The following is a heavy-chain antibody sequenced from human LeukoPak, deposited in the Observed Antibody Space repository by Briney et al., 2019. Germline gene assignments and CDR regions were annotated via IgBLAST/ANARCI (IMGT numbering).Heavy chain of an antibody. CDR1: GFTFSTYG. J-gene: IGHJ4*02. Sequence: PGRSLRLSCAASGFTFSTYGMHWVRQAPGKGLEWVALIWYDGSNKYYADSVKGRFTISRDNSKNTLYLQMNSLRAEDTAVYYCARSYYYDSSHTVDYWGQGTLVTVSS. CDR2: IWYDGSNK. D-gene: IGHD3-22*01. CDR3: ARSYYYDSSHTVDY. V-gene: IGHV3-33*01.